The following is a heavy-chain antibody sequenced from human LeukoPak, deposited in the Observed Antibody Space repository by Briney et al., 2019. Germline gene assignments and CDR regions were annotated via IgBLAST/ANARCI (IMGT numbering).Heavy chain of an antibody. CDR3: AMARGQGYNWFDP. Sequence: GGSLRLSCEASGFTFSIYGMHWVRQAPGKGLEWVAFIRHDGSDEYHTDSVKGRFTISRDNSKNTLYLQMNSLRAEDTAVYYCAMARGQGYNWFDPWGQGTLVTVSS. D-gene: IGHD5-12*01. CDR2: IRHDGSDE. CDR1: GFTFSIYG. V-gene: IGHV3-30*02. J-gene: IGHJ5*02.